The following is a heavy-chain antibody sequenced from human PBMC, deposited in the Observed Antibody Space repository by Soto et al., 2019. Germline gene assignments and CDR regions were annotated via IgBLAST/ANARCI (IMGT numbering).Heavy chain of an antibody. V-gene: IGHV3-23*01. D-gene: IGHD1-26*01. CDR2: ISASGGLK. Sequence: EVQLSESGGDLRQPGGSLRLSCAASGFTFTNYAMTWVRQTPGKGLEWVSGISASGGLKYYADSVQGRFTVSRDNSKNILYLQMDNLRDEDTALYLCEREVGAPSGWLDPWGQGTQVTVSS. CDR3: EREVGAPSGWLDP. CDR1: GFTFTNYA. J-gene: IGHJ5*02.